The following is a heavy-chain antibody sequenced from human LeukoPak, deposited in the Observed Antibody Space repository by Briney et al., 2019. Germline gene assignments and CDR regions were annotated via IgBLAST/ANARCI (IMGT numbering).Heavy chain of an antibody. CDR1: GFTFSSYG. J-gene: IGHJ4*02. D-gene: IGHD5-24*01. CDR3: AKAEVATTLGY. CDR2: ISYDGSNK. Sequence: PGRSLRLSCAASGFTFSSYGMHWVRQAPGKGLEWVAVISYDGSNKYYADSVKGRFTISRDNSKNTLYLQMNSLRAEDTAVYYCAKAEVATTLGYWGQGTLVTVSS. V-gene: IGHV3-30*18.